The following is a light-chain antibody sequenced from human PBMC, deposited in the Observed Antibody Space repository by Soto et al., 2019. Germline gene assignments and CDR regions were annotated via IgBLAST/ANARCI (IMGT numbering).Light chain of an antibody. Sequence: QSALTQPPSASGSPGQSVTISCSGTSSDVGGSNYVSWYQQHPGKAPKLMIYEVSKRPSGVPDRFSGSKSCNTASLTVSGLQAEDEADYDCTSYAGGNNLVFGGGTKLTVL. J-gene: IGLJ3*02. CDR2: EVS. V-gene: IGLV2-8*01. CDR1: SSDVGGSNY. CDR3: TSYAGGNNLV.